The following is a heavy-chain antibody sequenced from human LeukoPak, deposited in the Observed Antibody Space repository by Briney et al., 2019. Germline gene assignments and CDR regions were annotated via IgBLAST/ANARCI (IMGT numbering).Heavy chain of an antibody. CDR3: ARDLSGVAGYTYGRGIDY. D-gene: IGHD5-18*01. Sequence: GGSLRLSCAASGFTFSSYWMSWVRQAPGKGLEWVANIKKDGSEKYYVDSVKGRFTISRDNAKTSLYLQMNSLGAEDTAVYYCARDLSGVAGYTYGRGIDYWGQGTLVTVSS. CDR1: GFTFSSYW. CDR2: IKKDGSEK. J-gene: IGHJ4*02. V-gene: IGHV3-7*01.